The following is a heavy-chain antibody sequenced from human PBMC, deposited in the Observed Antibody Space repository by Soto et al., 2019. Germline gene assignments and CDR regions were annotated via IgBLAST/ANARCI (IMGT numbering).Heavy chain of an antibody. CDR3: ERDERRYASGGDYYPLEGHFNY. J-gene: IGHJ4*02. CDR2: ISTYNGNT. CDR1: GYTFTSYG. Sequence: QVQLVQSGAEVKKPGASVKVSCKASGYTFTSYGVSWVRQAPGQGPERMGWISTYNGNTNYAQKLQGRVTMTTDTYKSTAYMELGSLRSYDTAVYYGERDERRYASGGDYYPLEGHFNYWGQGTLVTVYS. V-gene: IGHV1-18*01. D-gene: IGHD3-22*01.